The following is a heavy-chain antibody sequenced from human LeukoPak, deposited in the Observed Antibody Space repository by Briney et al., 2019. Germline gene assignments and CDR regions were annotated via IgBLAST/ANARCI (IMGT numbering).Heavy chain of an antibody. V-gene: IGHV4-39*01. CDR1: GASIVSSNYH. D-gene: IGHD3-22*01. Sequence: SETLSPTCTVSGASIVSSNYHWGWIRQPPGKGLEWIGNGYYSGSTHYDPALKGRVDVSVDTSKNQFSLKLDSVTAADTAVYYCARNYYDSSGYYHSDFWGQGSLVTVSS. CDR2: GYYSGST. CDR3: ARNYYDSSGYYHSDF. J-gene: IGHJ4*02.